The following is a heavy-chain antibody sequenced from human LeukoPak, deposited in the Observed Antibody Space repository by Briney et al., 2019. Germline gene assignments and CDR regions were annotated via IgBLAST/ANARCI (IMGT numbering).Heavy chain of an antibody. CDR2: IFYDGSEE. Sequence: GGSLRLSCVASGFTIGTHGMHWVRQAPGKGLESVAIIFYDGSEEYHADSVKGRFTISRDNSKNTLYLQMNSLRAEDTAVYYCARVAPTALWFGELFGAFDIWGQGTMVTVSS. J-gene: IGHJ3*02. CDR3: ARVAPTALWFGELFGAFDI. D-gene: IGHD3-10*01. CDR1: GFTIGTHG. V-gene: IGHV3-30*02.